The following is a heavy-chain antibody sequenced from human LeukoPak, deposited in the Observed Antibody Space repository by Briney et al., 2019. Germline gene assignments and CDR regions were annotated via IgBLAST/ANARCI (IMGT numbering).Heavy chain of an antibody. D-gene: IGHD2-15*01. V-gene: IGHV4-59*01. Sequence: SETLSLTCTVSGGSISSYYWSWIRQSPGKGLEWIGYMYYSGSTNYNPSLNSRVTISVDTSKNQFSLKLSSVTAADTAVYYCARTSAATLFDYWGQGTLVTVSS. J-gene: IGHJ4*02. CDR2: MYYSGST. CDR3: ARTSAATLFDY. CDR1: GGSISSYY.